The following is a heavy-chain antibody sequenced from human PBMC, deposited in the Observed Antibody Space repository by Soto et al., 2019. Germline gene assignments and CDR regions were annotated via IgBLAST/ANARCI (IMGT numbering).Heavy chain of an antibody. V-gene: IGHV1-18*01. J-gene: IGHJ6*02. D-gene: IGHD4-4*01. CDR3: ARDYTVTTPGSYGMDV. CDR1: GYTFTSYG. Sequence: GASVKVSCKASGYTFTSYGISWVRQAPGQGLEWMGWISAYNGNTNYAQKLQGRVTMTTDTSTSTAYMELRSLRSDDTAVYYCARDYTVTTPGSYGMDVWGQGTTVTVSS. CDR2: ISAYNGNT.